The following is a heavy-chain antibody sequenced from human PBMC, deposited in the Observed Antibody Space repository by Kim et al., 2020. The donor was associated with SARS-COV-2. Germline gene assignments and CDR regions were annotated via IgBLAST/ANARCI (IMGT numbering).Heavy chain of an antibody. V-gene: IGHV3-30-3*01. CDR3: ATAEIVLNALDF. D-gene: IGHD3-16*02. Sequence: GGSLRLSCTASGITFSSKALHWVRQAPGKGLEWVAAISHDGDIKTYADSVRGRFTISRDNSKNTVYLEMNSLRPDDTAVFYCATAEIVLNALDFWGQGT. J-gene: IGHJ3*01. CDR1: GITFSSKA. CDR2: ISHDGDIK.